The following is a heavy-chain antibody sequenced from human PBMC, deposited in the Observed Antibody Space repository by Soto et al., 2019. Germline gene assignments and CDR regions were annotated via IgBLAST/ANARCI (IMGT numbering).Heavy chain of an antibody. CDR1: GFTFSSYA. CDR2: ISSNGGST. J-gene: IGHJ4*02. V-gene: IGHV3-64D*08. CDR3: VKEGSGSYSFLFGYFDY. Sequence: GGSLRLSCSASGFTFSSYAMHWVRQAPGKGLEYVSAISSNGGSTYYADSVKGRFTISRDNSKNTLYLQMSSLRAEDTAVYYCVKEGSGSYSFLFGYFDYWGQGTLVTVSS. D-gene: IGHD1-26*01.